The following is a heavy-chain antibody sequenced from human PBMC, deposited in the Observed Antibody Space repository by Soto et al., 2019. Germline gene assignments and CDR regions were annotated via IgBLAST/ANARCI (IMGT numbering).Heavy chain of an antibody. CDR2: FNPSSGRT. CDR1: GYTFSNYY. CDR3: ARELYSAGGYDNDPPSTNGFFN. Sequence: ASVKFSCTSSGYTFSNYYLHWVRQAPGQGLEWMGIFNPSSGRTLYAQKFEGRVTMTTDTSTNTVYMELSSLRSEDTAVYYCARELYSAGGYDNDPPSTNGFFNWGQG. J-gene: IGHJ1*01. V-gene: IGHV1-46*01. D-gene: IGHD5-12*01.